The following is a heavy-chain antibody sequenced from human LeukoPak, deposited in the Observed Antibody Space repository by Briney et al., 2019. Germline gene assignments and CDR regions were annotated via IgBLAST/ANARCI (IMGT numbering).Heavy chain of an antibody. CDR2: IYYSGST. J-gene: IGHJ4*02. CDR1: GVSMSSSSYY. D-gene: IGHD1-1*01. CDR3: ARRQGNWHYFDY. V-gene: IGHV4-39*01. Sequence: SETLSLTCTVSGVSMSSSSYYWGWIRQPPGKGPEWIGSIYYSGSTYYNPSLKSRVTISVDTSKNQFSLKLSPVTAADTAVYYCARRQGNWHYFDYWGQGTLVTVSS.